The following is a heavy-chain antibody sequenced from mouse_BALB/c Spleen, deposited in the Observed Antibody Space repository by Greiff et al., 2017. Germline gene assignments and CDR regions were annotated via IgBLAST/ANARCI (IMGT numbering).Heavy chain of an antibody. J-gene: IGHJ2*01. CDR1: GFNIKDTY. V-gene: IGHV14-3*02. CDR2: IDPANGNT. Sequence: VQLKESGAELVKPGASVKLSCTASGFNIKDTYMHWVKQRPEQGLEWIGRIDPANGNTKYDPKFQGKATITADTSSNTAYLQLSSLTSEDTAVYYCARTYYGNYVNYFDYWGQGTTLTVSS. D-gene: IGHD2-10*01. CDR3: ARTYYGNYVNYFDY.